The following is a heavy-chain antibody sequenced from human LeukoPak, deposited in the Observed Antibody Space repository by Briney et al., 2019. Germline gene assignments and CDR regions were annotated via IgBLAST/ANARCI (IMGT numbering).Heavy chain of an antibody. D-gene: IGHD7-27*01. V-gene: IGHV3-21*01. CDR1: GFTFSSYN. Sequence: GGSLRLSCAASGFTFSSYNMDWVRQAPGKGLEWVSSISSSSSYIYYADSVKGRFTISRDNAKNSLYLQMDSLRAEDTAVYYCARDMGVNPNWGSQFDYWGQGTLVIVSS. CDR3: ARDMGVNPNWGSQFDY. CDR2: ISSSSSYI. J-gene: IGHJ4*02.